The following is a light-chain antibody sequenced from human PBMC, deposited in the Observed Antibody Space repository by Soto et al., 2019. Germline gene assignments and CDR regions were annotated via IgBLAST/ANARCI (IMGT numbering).Light chain of an antibody. CDR3: QSYASSLSVV. J-gene: IGLJ2*01. CDR2: DVS. V-gene: IGLV2-11*01. Sequence: QSALTQPRSVSGSPGQSVTISCTGTSSDVGGYNYVSWYQQHPGKAPKLMIYDVSKRPSGVPDRFSGSKSGNTASLTISGLQAEDEADYYCQSYASSLSVVFGGGTKLTVL. CDR1: SSDVGGYNY.